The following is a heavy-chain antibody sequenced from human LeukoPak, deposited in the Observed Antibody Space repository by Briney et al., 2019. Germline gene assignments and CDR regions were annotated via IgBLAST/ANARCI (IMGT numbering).Heavy chain of an antibody. CDR3: AREGVHAYFDY. Sequence: PSETLSLTCTVSGGSISNYYWSWIRQPPGKGLELIGYIYYSGSTNYNPSLKSRVTISVDTSKNQFSLKLSSVTAADTAVYYCAREGVHAYFDYWGQGTLVTVSS. J-gene: IGHJ4*02. V-gene: IGHV4-59*01. CDR1: GGSISNYY. D-gene: IGHD3-10*01. CDR2: IYYSGST.